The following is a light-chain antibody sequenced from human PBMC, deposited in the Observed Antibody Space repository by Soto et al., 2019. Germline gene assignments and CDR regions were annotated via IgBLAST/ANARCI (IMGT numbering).Light chain of an antibody. Sequence: QSALTQPPSVSGSPGQSVTMSCTGTRYDVGGYNYVSWYQQHPGKAPKLMIYEVSNRPSGVSNRFSGSKSGNTASLTISGLQAEDEADYYCSSYTSSSPYVFGTGTKVTVL. CDR2: EVS. CDR3: SSYTSSSPYV. V-gene: IGLV2-14*01. J-gene: IGLJ1*01. CDR1: RYDVGGYNY.